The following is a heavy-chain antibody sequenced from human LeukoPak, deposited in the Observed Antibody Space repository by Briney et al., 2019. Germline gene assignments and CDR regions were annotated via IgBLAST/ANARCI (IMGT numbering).Heavy chain of an antibody. CDR1: GGSFSGYY. J-gene: IGHJ4*02. D-gene: IGHD3-10*01. V-gene: IGHV4-34*01. Sequence: PSETLSLTCAVYGGSFSGYYWSWIRQPPGKGLEWIGEINHSGSTNYNPSLKSRVTISVDTSKNQFSLKLSSVTAADTAVYYCARGQYSYGSGSYYSPSFDYWGQGTLVTVSS. CDR2: INHSGST. CDR3: ARGQYSYGSGSYYSPSFDY.